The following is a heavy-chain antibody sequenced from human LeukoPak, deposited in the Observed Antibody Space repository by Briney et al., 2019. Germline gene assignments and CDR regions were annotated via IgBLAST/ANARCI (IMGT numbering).Heavy chain of an antibody. CDR2: INHSRST. Sequence: SETLSLTCAVYGGSFNGYYWSWIRQPPGKGLEWIGEINHSRSTNSNPSLKSRVTISVDTSKNQFSLKLSSVTAADTAVYYCASTYYYDSSGYPILKSNHFDYWGQGTLVTVSS. CDR1: GGSFNGYY. CDR3: ASTYYYDSSGYPILKSNHFDY. D-gene: IGHD3-22*01. J-gene: IGHJ4*02. V-gene: IGHV4-34*01.